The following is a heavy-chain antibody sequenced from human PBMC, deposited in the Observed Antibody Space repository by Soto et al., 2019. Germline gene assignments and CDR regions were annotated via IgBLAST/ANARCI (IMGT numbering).Heavy chain of an antibody. Sequence: GGSLRLSCAASGFTFSSYSMNWVRQAPGKGLEWVSSISSSSSYIYYADSVKGRFTISRDNAKNSLYLQMNSLRAEDTAVYYCARKLGRIAVAGTLYYYGMDVWGQGTTVTVSS. CDR3: ARKLGRIAVAGTLYYYGMDV. CDR1: GFTFSSYS. V-gene: IGHV3-21*01. D-gene: IGHD6-19*01. J-gene: IGHJ6*02. CDR2: ISSSSSYI.